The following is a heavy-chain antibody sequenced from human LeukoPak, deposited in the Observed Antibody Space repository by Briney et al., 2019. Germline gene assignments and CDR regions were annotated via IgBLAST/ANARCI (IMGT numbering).Heavy chain of an antibody. D-gene: IGHD1-1*01. CDR1: GFTFSTYP. Sequence: GGSLRLSCAASGFTFSTYPMNWVRQAPGKGLEWVANIKEDGSENSYVESVKGRFTISRDNAKNSLYLQLNSLRAEDTAVYFCARQRYSDYWGQGTLVTVSS. CDR3: ARQRYSDY. CDR2: IKEDGSEN. J-gene: IGHJ4*02. V-gene: IGHV3-7*01.